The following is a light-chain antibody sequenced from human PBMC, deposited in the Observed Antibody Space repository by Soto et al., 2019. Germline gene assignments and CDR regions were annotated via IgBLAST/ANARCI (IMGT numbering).Light chain of an antibody. Sequence: QSALTQPRSVSGSPGQSVTISFTGTSSDVGRYNFVSWYQQHPGKAPRLIIYDVSKRSSGVPDRFSGSKSGNTASLTISGLQAEDEADYYCCSYADTFYVFGTGTKLTVL. J-gene: IGLJ1*01. CDR2: DVS. CDR1: SSDVGRYNF. V-gene: IGLV2-11*01. CDR3: CSYADTFYV.